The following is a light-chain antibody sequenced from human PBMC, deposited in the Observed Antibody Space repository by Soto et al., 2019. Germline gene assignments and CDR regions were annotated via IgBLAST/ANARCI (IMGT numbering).Light chain of an antibody. CDR2: GAS. J-gene: IGKJ1*01. V-gene: IGKV3-15*01. Sequence: DMVMTQSPAPLSVSPGERATLSCRASQSVSSSLAWYQQTPGRSPRLLIYGASTRAIGIPARFSGSGSGTEFTLTISSLQSEDFAVYYCLQYNNWWTLGQGTKVDIK. CDR1: QSVSSS. CDR3: LQYNNWWT.